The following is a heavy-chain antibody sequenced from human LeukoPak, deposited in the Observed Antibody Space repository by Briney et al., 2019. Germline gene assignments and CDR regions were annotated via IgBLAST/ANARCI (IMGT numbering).Heavy chain of an antibody. V-gene: IGHV1-69*13. Sequence: SVKVSCKASGGTFSSYAISWVRQAPGQGLEWMGGIIPIFGTANYAQKFQGRVTITADESTSTAYMELSSLRSEDTAVYYCARGGIQLRPRVASKYFDYWGQGTLVTVSS. D-gene: IGHD5-18*01. CDR1: GGTFSSYA. J-gene: IGHJ4*02. CDR3: ARGGIQLRPRVASKYFDY. CDR2: IIPIFGTA.